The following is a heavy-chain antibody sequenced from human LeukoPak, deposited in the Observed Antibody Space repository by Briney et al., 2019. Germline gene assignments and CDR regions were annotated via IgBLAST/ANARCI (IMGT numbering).Heavy chain of an antibody. CDR1: GFTFSSYC. D-gene: IGHD3-10*02. Sequence: GGSLRLSCAASGFTFSSYCMNWVRQAPGKGLEWVSSISSTGGTTYYADSVKGRFTISRDNSKNTLYLQMNSLRAEDTAIYYCAELGITMIGGVWGKGTTVTISS. V-gene: IGHV3-23*01. CDR3: AELGITMIGGV. J-gene: IGHJ6*04. CDR2: ISSTGGTT.